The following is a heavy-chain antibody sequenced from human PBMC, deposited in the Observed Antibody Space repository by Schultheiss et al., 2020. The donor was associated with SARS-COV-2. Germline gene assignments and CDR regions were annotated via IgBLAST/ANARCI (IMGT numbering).Heavy chain of an antibody. Sequence: GGSLRLSCAASGFTFSSYGMHWVRQAPGKGLEWVANIKQDGSEKYYVDSVKGRFTISRDNSKNTLYVQMNSLRAEDTAVYYCARGGGLLRFHFDYWGQGTLVTVSS. CDR1: GFTFSSYG. CDR3: ARGGGLLRFHFDY. V-gene: IGHV3-7*01. CDR2: IKQDGSEK. D-gene: IGHD3-3*01. J-gene: IGHJ4*02.